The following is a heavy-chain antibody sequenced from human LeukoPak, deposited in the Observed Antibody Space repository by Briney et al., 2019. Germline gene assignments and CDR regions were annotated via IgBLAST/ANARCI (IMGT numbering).Heavy chain of an antibody. V-gene: IGHV3-23*01. CDR2: ISGSGGST. CDR1: GFTFGSYA. Sequence: PGGSLRLSCAASGFTFGSYAMSWVRQAPGKGLEWVSAISGSGGSTYYADSVKGRFTISRDNSKNTLYLQMNSLRAEDTAVYYCAKGLYDGNSLFDYWGQGTLVTVSS. J-gene: IGHJ4*02. CDR3: AKGLYDGNSLFDY. D-gene: IGHD4-23*01.